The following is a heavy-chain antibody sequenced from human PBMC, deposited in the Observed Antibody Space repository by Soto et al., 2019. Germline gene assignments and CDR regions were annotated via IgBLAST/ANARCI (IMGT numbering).Heavy chain of an antibody. CDR1: GGSFSVYY. CDR3: ASGGYYAPRDV. CDR2: INVRGIT. D-gene: IGHD2-15*01. J-gene: IGHJ6*02. Sequence: SGTLSLTCSVSGGSFSVYYWSWVRQSPERGLEWIAEINVRGITNYKPSLKSRVLMSVDTSKQQFHLNLTAVTAADAAVYYCASGGYYAPRDVWGQGTRVPVS. V-gene: IGHV4-34*10.